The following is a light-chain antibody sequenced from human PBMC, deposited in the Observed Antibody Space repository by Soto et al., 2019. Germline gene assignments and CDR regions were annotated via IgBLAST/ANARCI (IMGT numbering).Light chain of an antibody. Sequence: DIQMTQSPSTLSADAGDRVIITCRASQSVSKWLAWYQQKPGKAPTLLMYDASNLQGGVPFRFSGSGSGTDFTLTISSLQPEDFATYYCQQANSFPITFGQGTRLEI. V-gene: IGKV1-12*01. CDR2: DAS. CDR3: QQANSFPIT. CDR1: QSVSKW. J-gene: IGKJ5*01.